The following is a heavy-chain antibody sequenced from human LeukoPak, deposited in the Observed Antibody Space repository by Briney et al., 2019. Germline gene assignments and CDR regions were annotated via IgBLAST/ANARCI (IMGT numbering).Heavy chain of an antibody. CDR3: ARRDGNYSHFDY. CDR2: IYYSGIT. J-gene: IGHJ4*02. Sequence: SETLSLTCTVSGGSISSDYWSWIRQPPGKGLEWIGYIYYSGITNYNPSLKSRVTISVDTSKNQFSLKLSSVTAADTAVYYCARRDGNYSHFDYWGQGTLVTVSS. CDR1: GGSISSDY. D-gene: IGHD1-26*01. V-gene: IGHV4-59*08.